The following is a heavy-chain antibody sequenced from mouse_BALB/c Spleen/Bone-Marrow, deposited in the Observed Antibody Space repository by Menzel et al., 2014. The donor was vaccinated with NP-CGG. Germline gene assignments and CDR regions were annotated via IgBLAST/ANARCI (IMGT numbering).Heavy chain of an antibody. D-gene: IGHD1-1*01. V-gene: IGHV1S81*02. CDR3: APYYYGIGYGFYWSFDV. J-gene: IGHJ1*01. CDR2: INPSNGRT. CDR1: GYSFTSYW. Sequence: GAELVKPGASVKLSCKASGYSFTSYWMHWVKQRPGQGLEWIGEINPSNGRTNYNEKFKSKATLTVDKSSSTAYMQLSILTSEDSAVYYCAPYYYGIGYGFYWSFDVWGAGTTVTVSS.